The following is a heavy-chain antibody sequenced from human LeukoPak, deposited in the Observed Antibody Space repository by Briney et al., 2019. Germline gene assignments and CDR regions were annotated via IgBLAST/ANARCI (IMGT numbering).Heavy chain of an antibody. V-gene: IGHV3-30*18. Sequence: GRSLRLSCAASGFTFSSYGMHWVRQASGKGLEWVAVISYDGSNKYYADSVKGRFTISRDNSKNTLYLQMNSLRAEDTAVYYCAKDSLWFGELLSYYFDYWGQGTLVTVSS. CDR2: ISYDGSNK. J-gene: IGHJ4*02. CDR1: GFTFSSYG. D-gene: IGHD3-10*01. CDR3: AKDSLWFGELLSYYFDY.